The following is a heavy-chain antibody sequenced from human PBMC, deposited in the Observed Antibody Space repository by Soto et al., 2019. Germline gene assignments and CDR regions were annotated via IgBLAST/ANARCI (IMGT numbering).Heavy chain of an antibody. Sequence: QVQLVQSGAKVKKSGASMKVSCKASGYTFTNYGVAWVRRAPGQGLEWMGWISGNNGDTKYAQNLQNRVTMTTDTSTNTAYMEVRSLRSDDTAVYYCGRGGLAVSGTYDYWGQGTLVTVSS. CDR3: GRGGLAVSGTYDY. CDR1: GYTFTNYG. D-gene: IGHD6-19*01. V-gene: IGHV1-18*01. CDR2: ISGNNGDT. J-gene: IGHJ4*02.